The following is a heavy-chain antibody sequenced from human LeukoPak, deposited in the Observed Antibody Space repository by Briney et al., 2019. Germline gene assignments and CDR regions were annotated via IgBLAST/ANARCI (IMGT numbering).Heavy chain of an antibody. J-gene: IGHJ3*02. D-gene: IGHD3-16*01. V-gene: IGHV3-30*18. CDR2: ISYDGSNK. Sequence: GGSLRLSCAASGFTFSSYGMHWVRQAPGKGLEWVAIISYDGSNKCYADSVKGRFTISRDNSKNTLYLQMNSLRAEDTAVYYCAKDYYDYIWGSFSGDAFDIWGQGTMVTVSS. CDR1: GFTFSSYG. CDR3: AKDYYDYIWGSFSGDAFDI.